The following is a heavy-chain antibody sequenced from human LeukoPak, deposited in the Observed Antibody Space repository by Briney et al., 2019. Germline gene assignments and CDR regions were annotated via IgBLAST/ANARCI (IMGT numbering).Heavy chain of an antibody. CDR1: GGSISSGSYY. Sequence: SETLSLTCTVSGGSISSGSYYWSWIRQPAGKGLEWIGHIYTSGSTNYNPSLKSRVTISVDTSKNQFSLKLSSVTAADTAVYYCARESGGAYYYDSSGYFYDAFDIWGQGTMVTVSS. CDR3: ARESGGAYYYDSSGYFYDAFDI. J-gene: IGHJ3*02. D-gene: IGHD3-22*01. CDR2: IYTSGST. V-gene: IGHV4-61*09.